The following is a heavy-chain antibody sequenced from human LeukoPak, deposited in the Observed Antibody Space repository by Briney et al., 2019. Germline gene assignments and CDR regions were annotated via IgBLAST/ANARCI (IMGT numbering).Heavy chain of an antibody. D-gene: IGHD6-13*01. Sequence: PSETLSLTCTVSGGSISSYYWSWIRQPPGKGLEWIGYIYYSGSTNYNPSLKSRVTISVDTSKNQFSLKLSSVTAADTAVYYCARQSAAGTSLRLDIWGQGTMVTVSS. J-gene: IGHJ3*02. V-gene: IGHV4-59*08. CDR1: GGSISSYY. CDR3: ARQSAAGTSLRLDI. CDR2: IYYSGST.